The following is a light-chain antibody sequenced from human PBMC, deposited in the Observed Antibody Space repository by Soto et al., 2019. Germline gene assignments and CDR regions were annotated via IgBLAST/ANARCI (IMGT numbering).Light chain of an antibody. CDR3: SSYTSHNTHLI. CDR1: SSDVGGYNF. V-gene: IGLV2-14*01. J-gene: IGLJ2*01. Sequence: QSALTQPASVSGSPGQSITISCTGTSSDVGGYNFVSWYQHHPGKAPKFMIYEVSNRPSGVSNRSSGSKSGNTASLTISGLQAEDEADYYCSSYTSHNTHLIFGGGTKLTVL. CDR2: EVS.